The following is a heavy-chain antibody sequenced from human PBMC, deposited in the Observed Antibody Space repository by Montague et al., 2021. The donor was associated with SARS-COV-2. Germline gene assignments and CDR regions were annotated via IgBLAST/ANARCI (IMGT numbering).Heavy chain of an antibody. D-gene: IGHD2-21*02. CDR3: ARRSRVVTAIWALRTSLTSWFRS. Sequence: SETLSLTCAVYASTFSGYSWRWIRQPPRKALEWIGVVNHSGSSYYNPSLKSRNTISEDTTKNQFSRKRSSVTAADTAVYYCARRSRVVTAIWALRTSLTSWFRSWDQGTLVS. CDR1: ASTFSGYS. V-gene: IGHV4-34*01. J-gene: IGHJ5*01. CDR2: VNHSGSS.